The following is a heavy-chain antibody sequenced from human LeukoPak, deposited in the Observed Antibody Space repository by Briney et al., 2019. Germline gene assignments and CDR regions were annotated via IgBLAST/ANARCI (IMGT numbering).Heavy chain of an antibody. J-gene: IGHJ3*02. Sequence: ASVKVSCKASGGTFSSYAISWVRQAPGQGLEWMGGIIPIFGTANYAQKFQGRVTITADESTSTAYMELSSLRSEDTAVYYCAAPTRPLDAFDIWGQGTMVTVSS. CDR2: IIPIFGTA. V-gene: IGHV1-69*13. CDR3: AAPTRPLDAFDI. CDR1: GGTFSSYA.